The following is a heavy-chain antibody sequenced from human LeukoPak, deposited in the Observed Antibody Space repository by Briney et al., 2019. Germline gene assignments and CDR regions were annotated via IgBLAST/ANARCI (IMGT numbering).Heavy chain of an antibody. Sequence: GGSLRLSCAASGFNFSSYAMSWVRQAPGKGLEWVSAISGSGGSTYYADSVKGRLTISRDNSKNTLYLQMNSLRAEDTAVYYCAKDPSSIVVVPAATDYWGQGTLVTVSS. CDR1: GFNFSSYA. CDR3: AKDPSSIVVVPAATDY. J-gene: IGHJ4*02. D-gene: IGHD2-2*01. V-gene: IGHV3-23*01. CDR2: ISGSGGST.